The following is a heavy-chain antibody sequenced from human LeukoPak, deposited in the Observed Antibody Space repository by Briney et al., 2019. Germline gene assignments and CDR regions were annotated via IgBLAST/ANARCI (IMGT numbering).Heavy chain of an antibody. CDR2: IYHSGST. D-gene: IGHD6-13*01. CDR1: GYSISSGYY. J-gene: IGHJ6*03. V-gene: IGHV4-38-2*02. CDR3: ARDSRSYSISPGYYYYYMDV. Sequence: PSETLSLTCTVSGYSISSGYYWGWIRQPPGKGLEWIGSIYHSGSTYYNPSLKSRVTISVDTSKNQFSLKLSSVTAADTAVYYCARDSRSYSISPGYYYYYMDVWGKGTTVTISS.